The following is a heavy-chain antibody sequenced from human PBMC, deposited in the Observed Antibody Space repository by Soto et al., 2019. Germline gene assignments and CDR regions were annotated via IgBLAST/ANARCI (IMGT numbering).Heavy chain of an antibody. D-gene: IGHD3-16*02. CDR1: GFRFRDYW. CDR3: AAYCYTMTCTHFHGYS. J-gene: IGHJ5*02. Sequence: GGSLRLSCAVSGFRFRDYWMSWVRQAPGKGLEWVANIKQDESDKYYVDSAKGRFTISRDNAKNALYLQMNSLRVEDTAVYYCAAYCYTMTCTHFHGYSWGQGTQVTVSS. CDR2: IKQDESDK. V-gene: IGHV3-7*03.